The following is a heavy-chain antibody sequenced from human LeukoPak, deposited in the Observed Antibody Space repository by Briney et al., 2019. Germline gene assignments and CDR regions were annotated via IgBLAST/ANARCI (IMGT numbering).Heavy chain of an antibody. CDR3: ARDGRGAGGLQGFDP. CDR2: ISAYNGNT. D-gene: IGHD3-10*01. V-gene: IGHV1-18*04. J-gene: IGHJ5*02. CDR1: GYTFTSYG. Sequence: ASVKVSCKASGYTFTSYGISWVRRAPGQGLEWMGWISAYNGNTNYAQKLQGRVTMTTDTSTSTAYMELRSLRSDDTAVYYCARDGRGAGGLQGFDPWGQGTLVTVSS.